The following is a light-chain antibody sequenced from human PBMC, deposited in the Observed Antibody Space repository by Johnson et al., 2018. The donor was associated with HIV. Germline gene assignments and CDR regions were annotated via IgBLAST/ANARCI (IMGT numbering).Light chain of an antibody. CDR3: ETWDSSLRGYYV. V-gene: IGLV1-51*01. CDR2: DND. Sequence: GQKVTISCSGSSSNIGINYVSWFQQLPGKAPKLLIYDNDKRPSGIPDRFSGSKSGTSATLGITGLQTGDEADYYCETWDSSLRGYYVFGTGTKLTVL. CDR1: SSNIGINY. J-gene: IGLJ1*01.